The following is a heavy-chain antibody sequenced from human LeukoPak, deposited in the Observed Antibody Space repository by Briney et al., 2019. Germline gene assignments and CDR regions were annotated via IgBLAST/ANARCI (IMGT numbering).Heavy chain of an antibody. Sequence: GGSLRLSCAASGFTFSSFAVNWVRQAPGKGLEWVAYISSTYEVHYAASVKRRFTISRENAKTSLYLQMNSLTAEDTAVYYCARDHDWGFDYWGRGTLVTVSS. D-gene: IGHD3-9*01. CDR3: ARDHDWGFDY. J-gene: IGHJ4*02. CDR2: ISSTYEV. V-gene: IGHV3-21*05. CDR1: GFTFSSFA.